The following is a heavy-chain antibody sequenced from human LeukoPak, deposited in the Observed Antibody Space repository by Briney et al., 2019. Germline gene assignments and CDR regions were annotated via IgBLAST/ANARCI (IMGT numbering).Heavy chain of an antibody. CDR2: ISGSSYHI. Sequence: GGSLRLSCAASGFTFSTCSLKWVRQAPGKALEWVSSISGSSYHIYYADSVKGRFTISRDNANNLLYLQMNSLRAEDTAVYYCASGTIVGARGADNWGQGTLVTVSS. CDR3: ASGTIVGARGADN. CDR1: GFTFSTCS. D-gene: IGHD1-26*01. V-gene: IGHV3-21*01. J-gene: IGHJ4*02.